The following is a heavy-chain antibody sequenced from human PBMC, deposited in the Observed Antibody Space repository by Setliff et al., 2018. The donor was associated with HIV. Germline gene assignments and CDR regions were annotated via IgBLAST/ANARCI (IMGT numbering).Heavy chain of an antibody. D-gene: IGHD4-17*01. CDR3: ARDSYYGDYGAYYFDY. J-gene: IGHJ4*02. CDR1: GFTFSSYW. Sequence: LRLSCEASGFTFSSYWISWVRQAPGKGLEWVANIKYDEIEKYHLDSLKGRFSVSRDNAKNSLYLQMNSLRAEGTAVYYCARDSYYGDYGAYYFDYWGQGTLVTVSS. V-gene: IGHV3-7*01. CDR2: IKYDEIEK.